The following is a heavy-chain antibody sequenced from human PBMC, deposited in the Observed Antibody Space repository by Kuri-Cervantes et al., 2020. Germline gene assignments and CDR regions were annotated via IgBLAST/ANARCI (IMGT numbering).Heavy chain of an antibody. Sequence: GGSLRLSCTASGFTFGDYAMSWVRQAPGKGLEWVGFIRSKAYGGTTEYAASVKGRFTISRDNAKNSLYLQMNSLGAEDTAVYYCARDFSSGWAEYYFDYWGQGTLVTVSS. V-gene: IGHV3-49*04. CDR3: ARDFSSGWAEYYFDY. J-gene: IGHJ4*02. CDR1: GFTFGDYA. CDR2: IRSKAYGGTT. D-gene: IGHD6-19*01.